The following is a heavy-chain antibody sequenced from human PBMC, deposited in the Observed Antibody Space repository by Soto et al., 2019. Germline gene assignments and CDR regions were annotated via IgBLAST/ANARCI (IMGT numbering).Heavy chain of an antibody. D-gene: IGHD2-2*01. Sequence: SETLSLTCTVSGGSISSYYWSWIRQPPGKGLEWIGYIYYSGSTNYNPSLKSRVTISVDTSKNQFSLKLSSVTAADTAVYYCARGYQPIVVVPAAPGKIDYFDYWGQGTLVTVSS. CDR2: IYYSGST. J-gene: IGHJ4*02. CDR1: GGSISSYY. V-gene: IGHV4-59*12. CDR3: ARGYQPIVVVPAAPGKIDYFDY.